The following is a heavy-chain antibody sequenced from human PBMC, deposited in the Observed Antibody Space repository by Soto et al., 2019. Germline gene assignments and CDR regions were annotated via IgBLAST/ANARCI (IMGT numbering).Heavy chain of an antibody. Sequence: SLLFCCAPSVFTFDGYVMDWVRQASGRAMEWVSGISWNSGSIGYADSVKGRFTISRDNAKNSLYLQMNSLRAEDTALYYCAKAGALYYYDSSGYFTGYYFDYWGQGTMVTVSS. CDR2: ISWNSGSI. J-gene: IGHJ4*02. CDR1: VFTFDGYV. CDR3: AKAGALYYYDSSGYFTGYYFDY. D-gene: IGHD3-22*01. V-gene: IGHV3-9*01.